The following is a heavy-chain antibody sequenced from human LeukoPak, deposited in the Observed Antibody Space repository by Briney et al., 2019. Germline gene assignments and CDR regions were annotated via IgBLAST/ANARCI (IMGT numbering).Heavy chain of an antibody. V-gene: IGHV1-24*01. CDR2: FDPEDGET. CDR1: GYTLTELS. D-gene: IGHD3-10*01. Sequence: AASVKVSCKVSGYTLTELSMHWVRQAPGKGLEWMGGFDPEDGETIYAQKFQGRVTMTEDTSTDTAYMELSSLRSEDTAVCYCATLTEYGSGSYYRRNDYWGQGTLVTVSS. J-gene: IGHJ4*02. CDR3: ATLTEYGSGSYYRRNDY.